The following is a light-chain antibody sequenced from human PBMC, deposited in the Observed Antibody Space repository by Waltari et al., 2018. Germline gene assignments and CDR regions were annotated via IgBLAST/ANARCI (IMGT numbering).Light chain of an antibody. CDR2: EGN. J-gene: IGLJ3*02. CDR3: CSYAGGTSWV. V-gene: IGLV2-23*01. CDR1: DVAFFNL. Sequence: QSALTQPASVSGSYGHSITLSCGDVAFFNLVSLYQQPPGKAPKVIIYEGNKRPSGLSDLFSGSKSGNTASLTISGLQADDQADYYCCSYAGGTSWVFGGGTKLTVL.